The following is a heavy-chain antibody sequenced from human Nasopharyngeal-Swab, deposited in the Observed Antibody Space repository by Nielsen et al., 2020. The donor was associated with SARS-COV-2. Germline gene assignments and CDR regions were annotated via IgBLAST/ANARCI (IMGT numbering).Heavy chain of an antibody. D-gene: IGHD3-3*01. CDR2: IYYSGST. V-gene: IGHV4-39*01. CDR1: GGSISSSSYY. CDR3: ARQMAPYDFWSGYYSYYYGMDV. Sequence: SETLSLTCTVSGGSISSSSYYWGWIRQPPGKGLEWIGSIYYSGSTYYNPSLKSRVTISVDTSKNQFSLKLSSVTAADTAVYYCARQMAPYDFWSGYYSYYYGMDVWGQGTTVTVSS. J-gene: IGHJ6*02.